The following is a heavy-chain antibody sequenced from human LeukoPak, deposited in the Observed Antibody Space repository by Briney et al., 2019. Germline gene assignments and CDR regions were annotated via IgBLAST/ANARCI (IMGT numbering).Heavy chain of an antibody. CDR1: GGTFSSYA. CDR3: ARGRSSSWYSAYYYYMDV. J-gene: IGHJ6*03. V-gene: IGHV1-69*05. D-gene: IGHD6-13*01. Sequence: SVKVSCKASGGTFSSYAISWVRQAPGQGLEWMGGIIPIFGTANYAQKFQGRVTMTRNTSISTAYMELSSLRSEDTAVYYCARGRSSSWYSAYYYYMDVWGKGTTVTISS. CDR2: IIPIFGTA.